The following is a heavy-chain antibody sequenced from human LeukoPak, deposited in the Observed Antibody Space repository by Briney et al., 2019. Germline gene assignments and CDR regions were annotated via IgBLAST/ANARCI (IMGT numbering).Heavy chain of an antibody. CDR3: ARRYYFLDY. CDR1: GGSFSGYY. V-gene: IGHV4-34*01. J-gene: IGHJ4*02. CDR2: INHSGST. Sequence: ETLSLTCAVYGGSFSGYYWSWIRQPPGKGLEWIGEINHSGSTNYNPSLKSRVTISVDTSKNQFSLKLSSVTAADTAVYYCARRYYFLDYWGQGTLVTVSS. D-gene: IGHD3-10*01.